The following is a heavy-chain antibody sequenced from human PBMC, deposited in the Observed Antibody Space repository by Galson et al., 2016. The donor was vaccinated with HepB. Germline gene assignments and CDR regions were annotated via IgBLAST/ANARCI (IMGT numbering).Heavy chain of an antibody. CDR3: ARESWVLFYYFGLDV. J-gene: IGHJ6*02. CDR2: IKQDGSEK. Sequence: SLRLSCAASGFTFNTYWMSWVRQAPGKGLEWVASIKQDGSEKYYVDSVKGRFTISRDNAKNSLYLQMISLRAEDTAVYYCARESWVLFYYFGLDVWGQGTTVTVSS. CDR1: GFTFNTYW. V-gene: IGHV3-7*03. D-gene: IGHD1-26*01.